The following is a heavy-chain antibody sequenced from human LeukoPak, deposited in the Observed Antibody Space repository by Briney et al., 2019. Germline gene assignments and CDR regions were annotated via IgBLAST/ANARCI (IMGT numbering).Heavy chain of an antibody. J-gene: IGHJ4*02. CDR3: ARVLVTTVTGAFDY. D-gene: IGHD4-17*01. Sequence: SETLSLTCTVSGDSISSGSYYWSWIRQPAGKGLEWIGRIYSNGDTKFNPSLKSRVTISVDTSKNQFSLKVNSVTAADTAVYYCARVLVTTVTGAFDYWGQGTLVTVSS. CDR1: GDSISSGSYY. V-gene: IGHV4-61*02. CDR2: IYSNGDT.